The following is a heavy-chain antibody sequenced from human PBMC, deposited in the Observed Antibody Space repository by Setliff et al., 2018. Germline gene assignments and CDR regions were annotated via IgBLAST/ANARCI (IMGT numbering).Heavy chain of an antibody. D-gene: IGHD2-21*01. CDR3: AREKFPGDWGDY. V-gene: IGHV1-8*02. CDR2: MNPNSGNT. J-gene: IGHJ4*02. Sequence: ASVKVSCKASGYTFTSYDINWVRQATGQGLEWMGWMNPNSGNTGYAQKFQGRVTMTRNTSINTAYMELSSLRSEDTAVYYCAREKFPGDWGDYWGQGTLVTVSS. CDR1: GYTFTSYD.